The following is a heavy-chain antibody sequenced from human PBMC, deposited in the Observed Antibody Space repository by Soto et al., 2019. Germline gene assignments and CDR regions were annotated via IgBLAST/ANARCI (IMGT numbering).Heavy chain of an antibody. CDR3: ARRGYCTDGVCYYRMDV. D-gene: IGHD2-8*01. Sequence: PSETLSLTCAVYGGSFSGYYWSWIRQPPGKGLEWIGEIYHSGSTNYNPSLKSRVTISVDKSKNQFSLKLSSVTAADTAVYYCARRGYCTDGVCYYRMDVWGQGTTVTVSS. CDR2: IYHSGST. V-gene: IGHV4-34*01. CDR1: GGSFSGYY. J-gene: IGHJ6*02.